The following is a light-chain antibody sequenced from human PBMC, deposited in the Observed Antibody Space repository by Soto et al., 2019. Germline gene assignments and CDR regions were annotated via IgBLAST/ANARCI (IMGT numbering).Light chain of an antibody. CDR2: DNN. V-gene: IGLV1-51*01. CDR3: GTWDSGLSAV. Sequence: QSVLTQPPSVSAAPGQKVTISCSGSSSNIGHNYVSWYQHLPGTAPKLLIYDNNKRPSGIPDRFSGSQSGTSATLGITGLQTGDEADYYCGTWDSGLSAVFGGGTKLIVL. CDR1: SSNIGHNY. J-gene: IGLJ2*01.